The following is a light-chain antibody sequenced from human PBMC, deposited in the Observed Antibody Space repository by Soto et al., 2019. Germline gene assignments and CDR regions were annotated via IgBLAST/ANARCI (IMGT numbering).Light chain of an antibody. CDR1: KNDIGVYDF. CDR2: EVV. V-gene: IGLV2-8*01. J-gene: IGLJ1*01. CDR3: KSYAGSNPYV. Sequence: QSVLTQPPSASGSPGQSVTISCTGTKNDIGVYDFVSWYQHHPGKAPRLIIYEVVQRPSGVPDRFSGSKSGNTASLTVSGLQAAAEADYFCKSYAGSNPYVFGSGTKLTVL.